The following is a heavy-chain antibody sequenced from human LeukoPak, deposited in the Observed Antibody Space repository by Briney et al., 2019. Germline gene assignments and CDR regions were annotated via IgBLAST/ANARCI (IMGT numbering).Heavy chain of an antibody. V-gene: IGHV4-31*03. CDR1: GGSINSGAYY. CDR2: IYNSAST. J-gene: IGHJ4*02. Sequence: PSETLSLTCTVSGGSINSGAYYWTWIRQHPGQGLEWIGYIYNSASTYYNPSLKSRVTISVDTSKSQFSLKLSSVTAADTAVYYCARRSWQWLAGKLDYWGQGTLVTVSS. CDR3: ARRSWQWLAGKLDY. D-gene: IGHD6-19*01.